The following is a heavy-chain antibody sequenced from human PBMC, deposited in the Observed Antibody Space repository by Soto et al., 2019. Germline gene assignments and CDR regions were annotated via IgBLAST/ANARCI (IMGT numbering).Heavy chain of an antibody. V-gene: IGHV1-3*04. J-gene: IGHJ6*02. Sequence: GASVKVSCKASGYAFSSYVMHWVRQAPGRGLEWMGWINIGSGNTEYSQNFQERVTITRDTSASTVYMELSSLRSEDTAVYYCVRDGGDFGYRCIYYYCVGLDVWAQGSTVTVSS. CDR3: VRDGGDFGYRCIYYYCVGLDV. D-gene: IGHD2-21*02. CDR1: GYAFSSYV. CDR2: INIGSGNT.